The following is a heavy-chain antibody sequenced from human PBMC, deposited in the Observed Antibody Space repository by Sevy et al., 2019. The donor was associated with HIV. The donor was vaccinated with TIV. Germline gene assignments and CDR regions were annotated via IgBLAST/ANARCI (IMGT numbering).Heavy chain of an antibody. CDR1: GGSISGYY. Sequence: SETLSLTCTVSGGSISGYYWTWIRQPAGKRLEWIGRFYTSGDTNYNPFLKSRVTMLVDTSKNQFSLRLSSVTAADTAVYYCARSVIGTADFDYWGQGTQVTVSS. CDR2: FYTSGDT. V-gene: IGHV4-4*07. CDR3: ARSVIGTADFDY. D-gene: IGHD6-19*01. J-gene: IGHJ4*02.